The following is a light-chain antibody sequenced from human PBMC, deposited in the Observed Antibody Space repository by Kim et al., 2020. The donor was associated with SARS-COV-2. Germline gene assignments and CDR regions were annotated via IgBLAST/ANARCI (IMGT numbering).Light chain of an antibody. CDR2: DTN. CDR1: TGVVTSGHY. Sequence: PGGTVTLTCGSSTGVVTSGHYPYWFQQKPGQAPSTLIYDTNNKHSWTPARFSGSLLGGRAALTLSGAQPEDEAEYYCMLSYSGAWVFGGGTQLTVL. J-gene: IGLJ3*02. V-gene: IGLV7-46*01. CDR3: MLSYSGAWV.